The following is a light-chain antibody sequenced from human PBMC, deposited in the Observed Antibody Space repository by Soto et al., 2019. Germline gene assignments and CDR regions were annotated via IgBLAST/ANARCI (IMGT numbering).Light chain of an antibody. J-gene: IGLJ2*01. CDR1: SSDVGGYNY. V-gene: IGLV2-14*01. CDR2: DVS. CDR3: SSYTSSSPPV. Sequence: QSALTQPASVSGSPGQSITISCTGTSSDVGGYNYVSWYQQHPGKAPKLMIYDVSNRPSGVSNRFSGSKSGNTASLTISGLQAEDEADYYCSSYTSSSPPVFGGGTKVTVL.